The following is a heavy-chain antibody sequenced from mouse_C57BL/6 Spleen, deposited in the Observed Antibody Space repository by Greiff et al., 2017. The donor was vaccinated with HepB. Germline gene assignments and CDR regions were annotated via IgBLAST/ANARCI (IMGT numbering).Heavy chain of an antibody. J-gene: IGHJ3*01. Sequence: QVQLQQSGAELAKPGASVKLSCKASCYTFTRYWMHWVKPRPGQGLEWIGYINPSSGYTKYNQKFKDKATLTADKSSSTAYMQLRSLTYEDSAVYYCARDYYGSSYWLAYWGQGTLVTVSA. V-gene: IGHV1-7*01. CDR1: CYTFTRYW. CDR3: ARDYYGSSYWLAY. CDR2: INPSSGYT. D-gene: IGHD1-1*01.